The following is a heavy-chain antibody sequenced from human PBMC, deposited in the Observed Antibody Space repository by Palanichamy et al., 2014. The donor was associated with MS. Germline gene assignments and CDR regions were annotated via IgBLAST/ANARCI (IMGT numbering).Heavy chain of an antibody. CDR3: VRGAAGPTKCNFFDP. V-gene: IGHV3-7*03. J-gene: IGHJ5*02. CDR1: GFIFGNFW. Sequence: EVQLVESGGGLVXPGGSLRLSCEVSGFIFGNFWMAWVRQAPGKGLEWVANIKQDGSEQNYVGSVTGRFTISRDNAKNLLYLQMNSLRGEDTALYYCVRGAAGPTKCNFFDPWGQGTLVTVSS. D-gene: IGHD6-13*01. CDR2: IKQDGSEQ.